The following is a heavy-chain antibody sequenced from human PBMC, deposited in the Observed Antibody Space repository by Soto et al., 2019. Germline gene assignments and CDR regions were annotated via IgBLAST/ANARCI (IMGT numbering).Heavy chain of an antibody. CDR1: GFTFSSYW. D-gene: IGHD3-10*01. CDR2: IKQDGSEK. J-gene: IGHJ4*02. CDR3: ASLLVVYYYGSGSYSH. Sequence: GGSLRLSCAASGFTFSSYWMSWVRQAPGKGLEWVANIKQDGSEKYYVDSVKGRFTISRDNAKNSLYLQMNSLRAEDTAVYYCASLLVVYYYGSGSYSHWGQGTLVTV. V-gene: IGHV3-7*01.